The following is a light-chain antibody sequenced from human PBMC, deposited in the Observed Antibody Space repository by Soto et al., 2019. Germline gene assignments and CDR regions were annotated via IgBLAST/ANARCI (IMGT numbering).Light chain of an antibody. CDR3: TSYTTSSSVI. V-gene: IGLV2-14*01. J-gene: IGLJ2*01. CDR1: SSDVGAYDY. CDR2: DVK. Sequence: QSALTQPASVSGSPGQSIAISCTGTSSDVGAYDYVSWYQQHPGKAPKLMIYDVKYRPSGVSNRFSGSKSGNTASLTISGLRAEDGADYYCTSYTTSSSVIFGGGTKLTVL.